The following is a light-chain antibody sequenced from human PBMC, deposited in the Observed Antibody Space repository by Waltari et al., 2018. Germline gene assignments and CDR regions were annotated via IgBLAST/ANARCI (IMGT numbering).Light chain of an antibody. V-gene: IGKV4-1*01. CDR1: QPVLDSPINRNY. CDR2: WAP. CDR3: QQYYSPPPLFT. Sequence: DIVMTQSPDSLAVSLVERATINCKSSQPVLDSPINRNYSSWYQQKPGQPPKLLIYWAPSRESGVPDRFSGSGSATDFTLTITSLQAEDVAVYYCQQYYSPPPLFTFGPGTKVDIK. J-gene: IGKJ3*01.